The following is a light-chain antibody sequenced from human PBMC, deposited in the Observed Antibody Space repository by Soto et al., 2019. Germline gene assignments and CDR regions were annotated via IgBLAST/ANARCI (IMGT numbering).Light chain of an antibody. CDR1: QSISSY. CDR2: AAS. Sequence: DIQMTQSPSSLSASVGDRVTITCRASQSISSYLNWYQQKPGKAPKLLIYAASSLQSGVPSRFSGSGSGTDFTLTISRLQPEDFATYYHQQSYSTPSFGQGTKVEIK. CDR3: QQSYSTPS. J-gene: IGKJ1*01. V-gene: IGKV1-39*01.